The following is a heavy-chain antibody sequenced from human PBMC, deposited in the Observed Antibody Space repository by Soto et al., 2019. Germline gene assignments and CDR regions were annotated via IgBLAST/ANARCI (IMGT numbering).Heavy chain of an antibody. V-gene: IGHV4-34*01. CDR3: ARAAVAAGGPFDK. CDR2: VNHGGST. D-gene: IGHD2-15*01. CDR1: GGSFSGFF. Sequence: SETLSLTCAVSGGSFSGFFWGWIRQPPGRGLEWIGEVNHGGSTNYNPSLKSRVTISSDTSKNHFSLTLRSVTAADTAVYYCARAAVAAGGPFDKWGQGALVTVSS. J-gene: IGHJ4*02.